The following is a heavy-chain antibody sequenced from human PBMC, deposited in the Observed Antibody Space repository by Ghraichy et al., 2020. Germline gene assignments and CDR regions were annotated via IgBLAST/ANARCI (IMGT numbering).Heavy chain of an antibody. CDR1: GFTFSSYA. CDR2: ISGSGGST. CDR3: AKRGRSGYYLDYYYYGMDV. Sequence: GGSLRLSCAASGFTFSSYAMSWVRQAPGKGLEWVSAISGSGGSTYYADSVKGRFTISRDNSKNTLYLQMNSLRAEDTAVYYCAKRGRSGYYLDYYYYGMDVWGQGTTVTVSS. V-gene: IGHV3-23*01. J-gene: IGHJ6*02. D-gene: IGHD3-22*01.